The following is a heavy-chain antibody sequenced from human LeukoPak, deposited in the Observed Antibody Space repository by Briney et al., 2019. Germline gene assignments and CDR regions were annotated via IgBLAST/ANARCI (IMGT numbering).Heavy chain of an antibody. D-gene: IGHD5-18*01. CDR1: GGTFSSYA. J-gene: IGHJ4*02. CDR2: ISAYNGNT. V-gene: IGHV1-18*01. CDR3: ARDDGYPPFDY. Sequence: ASVKVSCKASGGTFSSYAISWVRQAPGQGLEWMGWISAYNGNTNYAQKLQGRVTMTTDTSTSTAYMELGSLRSDDTAVYYCARDDGYPPFDYWGQGTLVTVSS.